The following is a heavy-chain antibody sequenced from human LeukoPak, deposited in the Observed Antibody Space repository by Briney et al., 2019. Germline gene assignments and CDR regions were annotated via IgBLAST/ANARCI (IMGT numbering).Heavy chain of an antibody. CDR1: GGSISSYY. CDR2: IYTSGST. V-gene: IGHV4-4*07. CDR3: ARWGVSFGGRNYLDY. J-gene: IGHJ4*02. Sequence: PSETLSLACTVSGGSISSYYWSWIRQPAGKGLEWIGRIYTSGSTNYNPSLKSRVTISVDTSKNQFSLTMNSVTAADTAVFYCARWGVSFGGRNYLDYWGQGKLVTVSS. D-gene: IGHD3-16*01.